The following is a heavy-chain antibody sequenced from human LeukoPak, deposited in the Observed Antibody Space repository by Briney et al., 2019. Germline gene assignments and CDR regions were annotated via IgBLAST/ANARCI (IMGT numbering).Heavy chain of an antibody. Sequence: GGSLRLSCAASGFTFSSYAMSWVRQAPGKGLEWVSAISGSGGSTYYADSVKGRLTISRDNSKNTLYLQMNSLRAEDTAVYYCGRPLQLGNYYYALDVWGQGTTVTVSS. CDR2: ISGSGGST. D-gene: IGHD7-27*01. V-gene: IGHV3-23*01. J-gene: IGHJ6*02. CDR1: GFTFSSYA. CDR3: GRPLQLGNYYYALDV.